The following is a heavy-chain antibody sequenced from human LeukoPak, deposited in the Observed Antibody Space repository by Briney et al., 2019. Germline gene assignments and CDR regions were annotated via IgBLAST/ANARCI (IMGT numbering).Heavy chain of an antibody. Sequence: GGSLRLSCAASGFTFSSYGMHWVRQAPGKGLEWVAFIRYDGSNKYYADSVKGRFTISRDNSKNTLYLQMNSLRAEDTAVYYCAKVGGLQYFDWFDYWGQGTLVTVSS. D-gene: IGHD3-9*01. CDR1: GFTFSSYG. J-gene: IGHJ5*01. V-gene: IGHV3-30*02. CDR2: IRYDGSNK. CDR3: AKVGGLQYFDWFDY.